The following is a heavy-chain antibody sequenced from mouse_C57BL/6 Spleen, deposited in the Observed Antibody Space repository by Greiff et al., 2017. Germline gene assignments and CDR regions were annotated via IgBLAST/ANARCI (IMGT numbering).Heavy chain of an antibody. J-gene: IGHJ2*01. CDR2: IYPRSGNT. D-gene: IGHD1-1*01. CDR3: AREFITTVVEYYFDY. Sequence: QVQLQQSGAELARPGASVKLSCKASGYTFTSYGISWVKQRTGQGLEWIGEIYPRSGNTYYNEKFKGKATLTADKSSSTAYMELRSLTSEDSAVYFCAREFITTVVEYYFDYWGQGTTLTVSS. V-gene: IGHV1-81*01. CDR1: GYTFTSYG.